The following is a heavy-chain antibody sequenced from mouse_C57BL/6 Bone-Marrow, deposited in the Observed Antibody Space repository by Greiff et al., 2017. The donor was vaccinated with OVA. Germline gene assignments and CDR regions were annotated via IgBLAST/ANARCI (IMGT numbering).Heavy chain of an antibody. CDR3: AEKGFAY. J-gene: IGHJ3*01. V-gene: IGHV1-81*01. Sequence: QVQLQQSGAELARPGASVKLSCKASGYTFTSYGISWVKQRTGQGLEWIGEIYPRSGNTYYNEKFKGKATMTADKSSSTAYMELRSLTSEDSAVYFCAEKGFAYWGQGTLVTVSA. CDR1: GYTFTSYG. CDR2: IYPRSGNT.